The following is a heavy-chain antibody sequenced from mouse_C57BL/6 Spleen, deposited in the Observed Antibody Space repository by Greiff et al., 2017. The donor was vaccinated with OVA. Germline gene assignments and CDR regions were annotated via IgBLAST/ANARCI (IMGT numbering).Heavy chain of an antibody. J-gene: IGHJ2*01. D-gene: IGHD1-2*01. Sequence: DVKLQESGTVLARPGASVKMSCKTSGYTFTSYWMHWVKQRPGQGLEWIGAIYPGNSDTSYNQKFKGKAKLTAVTSSSTAYMELSSLTSEDSAVYFCARGTLYDGYYFDYWGQGTTLTVSS. CDR1: GYTFTSYW. CDR3: ARGTLYDGYYFDY. V-gene: IGHV1-5*01. CDR2: IYPGNSDT.